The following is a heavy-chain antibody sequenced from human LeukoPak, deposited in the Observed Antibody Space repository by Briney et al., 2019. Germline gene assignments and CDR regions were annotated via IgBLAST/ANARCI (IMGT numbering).Heavy chain of an antibody. CDR3: ARDYGSGSYSYNWFDP. CDR1: GYTFSSYY. CDR2: ISAYNGNT. J-gene: IGHJ5*02. D-gene: IGHD3-10*01. Sequence: ASVKVSCKASGYTFSSYYMHWVRQAPGQGLEWMGWISAYNGNTNYAQKRQGRVTMTTDTSTSTAYMELRSLRSDDTAVYYCARDYGSGSYSYNWFDPWGQGTLVTVSS. V-gene: IGHV1-18*04.